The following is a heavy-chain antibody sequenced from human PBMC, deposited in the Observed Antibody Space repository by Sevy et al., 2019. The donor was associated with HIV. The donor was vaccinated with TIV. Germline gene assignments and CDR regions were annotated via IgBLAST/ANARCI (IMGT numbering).Heavy chain of an antibody. Sequence: GGSLRLSCAASGFTFDDYAMHWVRQAPGKGLEWVSGVSRHSGTIGYADSVKGRFTISRDNARNSLYLQMNSLRAEDTASYDCVKDKVDGDSGYGLFDFWGQGTLVTVSS. D-gene: IGHD5-12*01. CDR1: GFTFDDYA. J-gene: IGHJ4*02. V-gene: IGHV3-9*01. CDR2: VSRHSGTI. CDR3: VKDKVDGDSGYGLFDF.